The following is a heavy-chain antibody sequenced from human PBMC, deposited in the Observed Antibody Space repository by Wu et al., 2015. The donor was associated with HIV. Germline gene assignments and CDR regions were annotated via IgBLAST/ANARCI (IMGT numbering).Heavy chain of an antibody. CDR2: IMAAFGAT. J-gene: IGHJ2*01. CDR3: ATVFDTRGSSPGEWYLAL. D-gene: IGHD3-10*01. V-gene: IGHV1-69*05. Sequence: QVQVVQSGAEVREPGSSVKVSCKTSGGSLSAYTISWVRQAPGQGLEWMGGIMAAFGATNYAQQFQGRVTITTDESTSTVYMEMSSLRSDDTAMYYCATVFDTRGSSPGEWYLALWGRGTLVTVSS. CDR1: GGSLSAYT.